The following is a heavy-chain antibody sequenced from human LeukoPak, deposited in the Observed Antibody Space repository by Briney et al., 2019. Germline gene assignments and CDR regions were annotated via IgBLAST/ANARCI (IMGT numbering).Heavy chain of an antibody. J-gene: IGHJ4*02. CDR2: VNPKTGGT. CDR1: GYTFTDYY. V-gene: IGHV1-2*02. CDR3: ARVGGGYSSGWYTPDY. D-gene: IGHD6-19*01. Sequence: ASVKVSCKTSGYTFTDYYIHWVRQAPGQGLEWMGWVNPKTGGTKYGQKFQGRVTMTRDTSINTAYMELNWLRSDDAAVYYCARVGGGYSSGWYTPDYWGQGTLVTVSS.